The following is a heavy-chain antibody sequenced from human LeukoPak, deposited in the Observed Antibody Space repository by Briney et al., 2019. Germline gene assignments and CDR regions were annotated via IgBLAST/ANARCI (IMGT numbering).Heavy chain of an antibody. CDR3: ARAPVYYFDY. V-gene: IGHV4-59*11. CDR2: IYYTGST. CDR1: GGSISSHY. J-gene: IGHJ4*02. Sequence: SETLSLACTVSGGSISSHYWSWVRQPPGKGLEWIGNIYYTGSTNYNSSLKSRVTISLDTSKNQFSLKLSSVTAADTAVYYCARAPVYYFDYWGQGTLVTVSS.